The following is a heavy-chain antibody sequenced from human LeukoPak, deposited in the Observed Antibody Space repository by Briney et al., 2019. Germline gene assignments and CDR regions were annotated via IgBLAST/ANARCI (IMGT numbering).Heavy chain of an antibody. Sequence: RPGGSLRLSCAASGFTFSSYAMSWVRQAPGKGLEWIGEIYHSGSTNYNPSLKSRVTMSVDRSKNQFSLKLSSVTAADTAVYYCATRSGSYAPDAFDIWGQGTMVTVSS. D-gene: IGHD3-10*01. CDR2: IYHSGST. V-gene: IGHV4-4*02. J-gene: IGHJ3*02. CDR1: GFTFSSYAM. CDR3: ATRSGSYAPDAFDI.